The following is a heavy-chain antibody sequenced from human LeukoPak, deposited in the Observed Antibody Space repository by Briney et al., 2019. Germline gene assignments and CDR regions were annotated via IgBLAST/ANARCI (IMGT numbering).Heavy chain of an antibody. D-gene: IGHD1-7*01. CDR3: AGGITGTTGFDY. J-gene: IGHJ4*02. Sequence: SETLSLTCAVYGGSFSGYYWSWIRQPPGKGLEWIGEINHSGSTNYNPSLKSRVTISVDTSKNQFSLKLSSVTAADTAVYYCAGGITGTTGFDYWGQGTLVTVFS. CDR2: INHSGST. CDR1: GGSFSGYY. V-gene: IGHV4-34*01.